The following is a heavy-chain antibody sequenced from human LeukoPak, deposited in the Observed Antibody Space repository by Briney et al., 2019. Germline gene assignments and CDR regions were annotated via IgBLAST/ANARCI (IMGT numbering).Heavy chain of an antibody. CDR1: GYTFTSYY. D-gene: IGHD3-22*01. CDR2: INPNSGGT. CDR3: ARDDDSSGSAVFDV. J-gene: IGHJ2*01. Sequence: ASVKVSCKASGYTFTSYYMHWVRQAPGQGLEWMGWINPNSGGTNYAQKFQGKVTLTRDTSISTVYMELSSLRSDDTAVYYCARDDDSSGSAVFDVWGRGTLVTVSS. V-gene: IGHV1-2*02.